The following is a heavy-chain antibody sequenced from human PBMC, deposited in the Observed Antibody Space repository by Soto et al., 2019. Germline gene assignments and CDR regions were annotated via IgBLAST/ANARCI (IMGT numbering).Heavy chain of an antibody. Sequence: GGSLRLSCAASGFTFSDYTMNWVRQAPGKGLEYLAATSSNGGSTYYANSVKGRLTISRDNSKNTLYLQMGSLRAEDMAVYYCAREQARDSAFGSYGSGSYRNNWFDPWGQGTLVTVSS. CDR2: TSSNGGST. CDR3: AREQARDSAFGSYGSGSYRNNWFDP. J-gene: IGHJ5*02. V-gene: IGHV3-64*01. D-gene: IGHD3-10*01. CDR1: GFTFSDYT.